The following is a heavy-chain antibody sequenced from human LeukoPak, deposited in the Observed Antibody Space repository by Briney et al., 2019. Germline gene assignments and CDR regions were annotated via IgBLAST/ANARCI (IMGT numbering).Heavy chain of an antibody. CDR1: GFTFSGYS. J-gene: IGHJ6*02. CDR2: ISSSSSMI. CDR3: ASRPPYYYYGMDV. V-gene: IGHV3-48*01. Sequence: PGGSLRLSCAASGFTFSGYSMNWVRQAPGKGPEWLSYISSSSSMIYHADSVKGRFTISRDNSKNTLYLQMNSLRAEDTAVYYCASRPPYYYYGMDVWGQGTTVTVSS.